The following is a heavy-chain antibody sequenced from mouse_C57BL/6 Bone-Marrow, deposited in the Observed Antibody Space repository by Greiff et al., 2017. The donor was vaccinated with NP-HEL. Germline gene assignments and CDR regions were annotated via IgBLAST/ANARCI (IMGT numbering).Heavy chain of an antibody. V-gene: IGHV3-6*01. CDR2: ISYDGSN. D-gene: IGHD1-1*01. CDR1: GYSIISGYY. J-gene: IGHJ3*01. CDR3: AREGGYYGSPFAY. Sequence: EVQVVESGPGLVKPSQSLSLTCSVTGYSIISGYYWNWIRQFPGNKLEWMAYISYDGSNNYNPSPKNRISITRDISKNQFFLKLTSVTTEDTATYYCAREGGYYGSPFAYWGQGTLVTVSA.